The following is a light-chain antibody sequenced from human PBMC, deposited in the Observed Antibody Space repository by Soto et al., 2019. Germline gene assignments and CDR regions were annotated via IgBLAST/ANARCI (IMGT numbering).Light chain of an antibody. Sequence: QCSLTQPASVSGSPGQSITISCTGTISDVGGYNYVSWYQQHPGKAPKLMIYEVSNRPSGVSNRFSGSKSGNTASLTISGLQAEDEADYYCTSYTSSITYVFGTGTKVTVL. CDR3: TSYTSSITYV. CDR1: ISDVGGYNY. J-gene: IGLJ1*01. CDR2: EVS. V-gene: IGLV2-14*01.